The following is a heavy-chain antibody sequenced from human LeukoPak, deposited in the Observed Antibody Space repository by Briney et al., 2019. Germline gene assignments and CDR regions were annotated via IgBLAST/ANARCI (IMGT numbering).Heavy chain of an antibody. Sequence: ASVKVSCRASGYTFTSYGISWVRQAPGQGLEWMGWISAYNGNTNYAQKLQGRVTMTTDKSTSTAYMELSSLRSEDTAVYYCARDRVSGWWYFDYWGQGTLVTVSS. CDR3: ARDRVSGWWYFDY. D-gene: IGHD6-19*01. CDR1: GYTFTSYG. CDR2: ISAYNGNT. J-gene: IGHJ4*02. V-gene: IGHV1-18*01.